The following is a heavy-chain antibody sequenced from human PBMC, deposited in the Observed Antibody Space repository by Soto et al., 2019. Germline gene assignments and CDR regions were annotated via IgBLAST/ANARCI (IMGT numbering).Heavy chain of an antibody. J-gene: IGHJ4*02. V-gene: IGHV3-33*01. D-gene: IGHD1-26*01. CDR2: IWGDGSFQ. CDR3: ARHDGAGSKWDC. CDR1: GFTLSSYG. Sequence: QVQLVESGGGVVQPGRSLRLSCAASGFTLSSYGMHWVRQAPGKGLEWVAAIWGDGSFQYYGDSVKGRFTISRDNSKNTLHLEMNSLRAEDTAVYYCARHDGAGSKWDCWGQGTLVTVSS.